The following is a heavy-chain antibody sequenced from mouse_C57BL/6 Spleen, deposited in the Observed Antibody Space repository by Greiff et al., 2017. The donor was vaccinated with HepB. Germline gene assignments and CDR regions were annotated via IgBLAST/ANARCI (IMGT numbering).Heavy chain of an antibody. D-gene: IGHD2-3*01. Sequence: EVKLVESGPGLVKPSQSLSLTCSVTGYSITSGYYWNWIRQFPGNKLEWMGYISYDGSNNYNPSLKNRISITRDTSKNQFFLKLNSVTTEDTATYYCARVYDGYYPYYFDYWGQGTTLTVSS. V-gene: IGHV3-6*01. CDR2: ISYDGSN. J-gene: IGHJ2*01. CDR1: GYSITSGYY. CDR3: ARVYDGYYPYYFDY.